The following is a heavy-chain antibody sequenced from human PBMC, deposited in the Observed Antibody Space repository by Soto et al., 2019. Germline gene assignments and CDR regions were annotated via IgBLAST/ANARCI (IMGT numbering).Heavy chain of an antibody. V-gene: IGHV3-23*01. CDR2: TSSSGGST. D-gene: IGHD1-26*01. J-gene: IGHJ6*02. CDR1: GFTFSSYA. CDR3: AKGNSGSYYLGLGMDV. Sequence: GGSLRLSCAASGFTFSSYAMSWVRQAPGKGLEWVSATSSSGGSTYYADSVKVRFTISRYNSKNTLYLQMNGLRAEDTAVYYCAKGNSGSYYLGLGMDVWGQGTTVTVSS.